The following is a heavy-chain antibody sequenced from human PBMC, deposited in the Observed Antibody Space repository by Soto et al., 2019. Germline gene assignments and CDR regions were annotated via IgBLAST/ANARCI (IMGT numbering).Heavy chain of an antibody. CDR2: IYPGDSYT. D-gene: IGHD3-22*01. Sequence: GEPLKVSITGSGYSFTSYCIRWVRQMPLKVLEWIGIIYPGDSYTRYSPSFQGQVTISADKSISTAYLQWSSLKASDTAMYYCARLYYDSSGYYPYFFDYWGQGILVPVYS. CDR1: GYSFTSYC. CDR3: ARLYYDSSGYYPYFFDY. V-gene: IGHV5-51*01. J-gene: IGHJ4*02.